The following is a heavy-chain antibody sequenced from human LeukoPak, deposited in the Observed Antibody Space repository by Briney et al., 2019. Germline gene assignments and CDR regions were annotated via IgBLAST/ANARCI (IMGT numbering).Heavy chain of an antibody. Sequence: SETLSLTCAVYGGSFSGYYWSWIRQPPGKGLEWIGEINHSGSTNYNPSLKSRVTISVDTSKNQFSLKLSSVTAADTAVYYCARGLRLRTNLNWFDPWGQGTLVTVSS. J-gene: IGHJ5*02. CDR3: ARGLRLRTNLNWFDP. CDR2: INHSGST. V-gene: IGHV4-34*01. CDR1: GGSFSGYY. D-gene: IGHD4-17*01.